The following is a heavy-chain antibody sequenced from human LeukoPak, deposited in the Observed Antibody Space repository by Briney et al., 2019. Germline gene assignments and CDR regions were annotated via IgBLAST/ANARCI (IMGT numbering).Heavy chain of an antibody. D-gene: IGHD3-10*01. J-gene: IGHJ4*02. V-gene: IGHV4-59*01. CDR2: IYYSGST. Sequence: PSETLSLTCTVSGGSISSYYWSWIRQPPGKGLEWIGYIYYSGSTNYNPSLKSRVTISVDTSKNQFSLKLSSVTAADTAVYYCARQTYYCGSGSFYYFDYWGQGTLVTVSS. CDR3: ARQTYYCGSGSFYYFDY. CDR1: GGSISSYY.